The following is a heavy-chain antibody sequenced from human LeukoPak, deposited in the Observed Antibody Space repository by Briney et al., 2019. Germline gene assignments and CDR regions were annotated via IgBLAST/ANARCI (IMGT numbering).Heavy chain of an antibody. CDR1: GYTSTSYG. CDR2: ISAYNGNT. J-gene: IGHJ4*02. D-gene: IGHD3-10*01. V-gene: IGHV1-18*01. CDR3: ADGLDYYGSGSTDY. Sequence: ASVKVSCKASGYTSTSYGISWVRQAPGQGLEWMGWISAYNGNTNYAQKLQGRVTMTTDTSTSTAYMELRSLRSDDTAVYYCADGLDYYGSGSTDYWGQGTLVTVSS.